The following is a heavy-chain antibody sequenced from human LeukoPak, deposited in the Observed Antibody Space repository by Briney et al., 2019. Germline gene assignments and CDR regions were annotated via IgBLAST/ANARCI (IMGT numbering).Heavy chain of an antibody. CDR3: ARDHYDVLAASYNWTPDC. CDR2: INNGGGYI. CDR1: GFTFNTFN. Sequence: GGSLRLSCAASGFTFNTFNMNWVRQAPGKGLEWVSSINNGGGYIYYVDSVKGRFTTSRDNANNSLYLQLNSLLFEDTTIYCARDHYDVLAASYNWTPDCWGQVTLVTVAT. D-gene: IGHD3-9*01. J-gene: IGHJ4*02. V-gene: IGHV3-21*01.